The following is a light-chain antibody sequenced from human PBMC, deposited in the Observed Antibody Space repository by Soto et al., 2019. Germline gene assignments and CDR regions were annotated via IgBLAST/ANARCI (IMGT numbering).Light chain of an antibody. Sequence: AIRLTQSPSSLSASTGDRVTITCRASQGISSYLAWYQQKPGKAPKLLIYAASTLQGGVPSRFSGSGSGTDFTVTISCLQSEDFTTYYCQQYYSYPLTFGGGTKVEIK. V-gene: IGKV1-8*01. CDR1: QGISSY. CDR3: QQYYSYPLT. J-gene: IGKJ4*01. CDR2: AAS.